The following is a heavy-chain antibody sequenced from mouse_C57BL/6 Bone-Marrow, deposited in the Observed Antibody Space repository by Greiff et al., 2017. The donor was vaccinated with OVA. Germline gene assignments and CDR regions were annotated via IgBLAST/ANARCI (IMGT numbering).Heavy chain of an antibody. V-gene: IGHV1-81*01. J-gene: IGHJ3*01. D-gene: IGHD1-1*01. CDR1: GYTFTSYG. CDR3: ARRYYGSSYGFAY. CDR2: IYPRSGST. Sequence: QVQLKESGAELARPGASVKLSCKASGYTFTSYGIRWVKQRTGQGLEWIGEIYPRSGSTYYNEKFKGKATLTADKSSSTAYMELRSLTSEDSAVYFCARRYYGSSYGFAYWGQGTLVTVSA.